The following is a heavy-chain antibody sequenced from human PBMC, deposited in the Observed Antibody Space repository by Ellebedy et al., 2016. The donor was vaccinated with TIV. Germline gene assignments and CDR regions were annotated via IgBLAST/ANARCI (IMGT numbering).Heavy chain of an antibody. D-gene: IGHD2/OR15-2a*01. CDR1: GFTFRTYD. V-gene: IGHV3-30*18. CDR2: ISYDGAFQ. J-gene: IGHJ5*02. Sequence: GESLKISXATSGFTFRTYDMHWVRQAPGKGLEWVATISYDGAFQYYAESVRGRFTTSRDNSENALYLQMNSLRIDDTAVYYCAKDPKNWSGNYYFSPWGQGTQVTVSS. CDR3: AKDPKNWSGNYYFSP.